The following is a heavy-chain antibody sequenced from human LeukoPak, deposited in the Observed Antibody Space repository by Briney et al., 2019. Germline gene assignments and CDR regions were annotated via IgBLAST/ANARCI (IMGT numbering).Heavy chain of an antibody. J-gene: IGHJ6*02. Sequence: KSSETLSLTCTVSGGSISSYYWSWIRQPPGKGLEWIGEINHSGSTNYNPSLKSRVTISVDTSKNQFSLKLSSVTAADTAVYYCAGINITIFGVVINSPPSMDVWGQGTTVTVSS. D-gene: IGHD3-3*01. CDR2: INHSGST. V-gene: IGHV4-34*01. CDR1: GGSISSYY. CDR3: AGINITIFGVVINSPPSMDV.